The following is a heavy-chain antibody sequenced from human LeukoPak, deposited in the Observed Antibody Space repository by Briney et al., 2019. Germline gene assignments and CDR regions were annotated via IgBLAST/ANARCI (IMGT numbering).Heavy chain of an antibody. CDR1: GFTFSSYA. V-gene: IGHV3-23*01. CDR2: ISGSGGST. CDR3: ARRAGDYSHPYDY. D-gene: IGHD3-22*01. J-gene: IGHJ4*01. Sequence: GGSLRLSCAASGFTFSSYAMSWVRQAPGKGLEWVSAISGSGGSTYYADSVKGRFTISRDNSKNTVHLQMNSLRVEDTAMYYCARRAGDYSHPYDYWGHGTLVTVSS.